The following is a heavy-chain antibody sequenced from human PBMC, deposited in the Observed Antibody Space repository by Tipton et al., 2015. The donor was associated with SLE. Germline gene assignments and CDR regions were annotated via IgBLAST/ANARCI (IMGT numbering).Heavy chain of an antibody. CDR3: ARGGLAGIHWYFDL. D-gene: IGHD1-1*01. J-gene: IGHJ2*01. V-gene: IGHV4-59*11. CDR1: GGSISSHY. Sequence: TLSLTCTVSGGSISSHYWSWIRQPPGKGLEWIGYIYYSGSTNYNPSLKSRVTISVDTSKNQFSLKLSSVTAADTAVYYCARGGLAGIHWYFDLWGRGTLVTVSS. CDR2: IYYSGST.